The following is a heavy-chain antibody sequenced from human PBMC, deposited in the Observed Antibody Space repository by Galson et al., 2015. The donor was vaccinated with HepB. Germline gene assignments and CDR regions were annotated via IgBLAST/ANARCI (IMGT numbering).Heavy chain of an antibody. Sequence: SVKVSCKASGGTFSSYAISWVRQAPGQGLEWMGGIIPIFGIANYAQKFQGRVTITADESTSTAYMELSSLRSEDTAVYYCEVGVAATGSVYFDYWGQGTLVTVSS. CDR2: IIPIFGIA. CDR3: EVGVAATGSVYFDY. J-gene: IGHJ4*02. CDR1: GGTFSSYA. V-gene: IGHV1-69*13. D-gene: IGHD2-15*01.